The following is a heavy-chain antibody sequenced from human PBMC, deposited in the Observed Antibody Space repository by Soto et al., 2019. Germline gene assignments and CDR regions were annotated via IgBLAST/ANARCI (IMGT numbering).Heavy chain of an antibody. D-gene: IGHD2-2*01. CDR2: INTDGGSS. CDR1: GSTFSGHW. Sequence: EVQLVESGGDLVQPGGSLRLSCAASGSTFSGHWMHWVRQVPGKGLEWVSRINTDGGSSAYADSVKGRFTISRDNAKNTLYLQMKGLRAEDTAVYYCAREAGYCSRTSCYRRAFDTWGQGTTVTVSS. V-gene: IGHV3-74*03. CDR3: AREAGYCSRTSCYRRAFDT. J-gene: IGHJ3*02.